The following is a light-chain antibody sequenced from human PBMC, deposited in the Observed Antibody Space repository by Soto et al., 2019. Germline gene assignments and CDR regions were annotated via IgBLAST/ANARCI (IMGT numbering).Light chain of an antibody. J-gene: IGLJ1*01. CDR2: EVT. Sequence: QSVLAQPASVSGSPGQSITIFCTGTSSDVGAYDYVSWFQHYPGKAPKLLIYEVTNRPSGVSDRFSGSRSGNTASLTISGLQAEDEADYYCSSYTITNTLVFGSGTKVTVL. CDR1: SSDVGAYDY. CDR3: SSYTITNTLV. V-gene: IGLV2-14*01.